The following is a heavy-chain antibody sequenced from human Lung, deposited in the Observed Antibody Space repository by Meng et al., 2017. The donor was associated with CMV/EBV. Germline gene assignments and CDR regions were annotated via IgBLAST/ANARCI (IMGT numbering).Heavy chain of an antibody. J-gene: IGHJ5*01. CDR2: ISSGSTI. CDR1: GFTFSSYE. V-gene: IGHV3-48*03. D-gene: IGHD2-2*01. Sequence: GESXKISXAASGFTFSSYEMNWVRQAPGKGLEWVSYISSGSTIYYADSVKGRFTISRDNAKNSLYLQMNNLSAEDTAVYYWARDDSHCSSTSCYLDGFDPWGQGTXVTVSS. CDR3: ARDDSHCSSTSCYLDGFDP.